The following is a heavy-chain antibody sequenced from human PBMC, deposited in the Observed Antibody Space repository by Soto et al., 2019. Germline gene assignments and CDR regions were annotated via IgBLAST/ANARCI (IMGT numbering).Heavy chain of an antibody. CDR3: AKGGGKGEALYYYYYAMDV. V-gene: IGHV3-23*01. J-gene: IGHJ6*02. CDR2: ISGSGAFT. Sequence: EVQLLESGGGLGQPGGSLRLSCAASGFTFSSYAMSWVRQAPGKGLEWISGISGSGAFTDNADSVKGRFTISRDNSKSTLFLQMNILRAEDTAVYYCAKGGGKGEALYYYYYAMDVWGQGTTVTVSS. CDR1: GFTFSSYA.